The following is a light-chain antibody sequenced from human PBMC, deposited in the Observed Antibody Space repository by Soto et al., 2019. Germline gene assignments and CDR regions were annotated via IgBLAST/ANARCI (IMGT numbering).Light chain of an antibody. CDR3: QQYSSYWT. CDR2: KAS. CDR1: QNIDSS. V-gene: IGKV1-5*03. Sequence: DIQMTQSPSTLSASVGDRVTITCRASQNIDSSLAWYQQKPGKAPKLLIYKASSLESGVPSRFSGSGSGTEFTLTISSVQSDDFATYYCQQYSSYWTFGQGTKVEIK. J-gene: IGKJ1*01.